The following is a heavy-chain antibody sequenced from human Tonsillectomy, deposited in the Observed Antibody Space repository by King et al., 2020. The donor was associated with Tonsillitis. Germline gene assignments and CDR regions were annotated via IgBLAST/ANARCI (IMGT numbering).Heavy chain of an antibody. CDR3: AGAGGEGDFFDY. V-gene: IGHV4-59*01. CDR1: GGSLSSYF. J-gene: IGHJ4*02. CDR2: IYFSGDT. D-gene: IGHD2-21*01. Sequence: QLQESGPRLVKPSETLSLTCTVSGGSLSSYFWSWIRQSPGKGLEWIGNIYFSGDTNYNPSLRSRVSMSVATSMSHFSLRRKSVTSADTAIYFCAGAGGEGDFFDYWGQGAGVSVSS.